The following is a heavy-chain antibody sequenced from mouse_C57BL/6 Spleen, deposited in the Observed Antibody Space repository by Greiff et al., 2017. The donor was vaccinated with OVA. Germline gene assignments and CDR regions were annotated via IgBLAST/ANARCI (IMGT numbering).Heavy chain of an antibody. D-gene: IGHD1-1*01. Sequence: QVQLQQSGPELVKPGASVKISCKASGYAFSSSWMNWVKQRPGKGLEWIGRIYPGDGDHKSNGKLKGKATLTADKSSRTAYMQLSSLTSEDSAVYFCARYYYGSSCWYVDVWGTGTTVTVSS. CDR1: GYAFSSSW. V-gene: IGHV1-82*01. CDR2: IYPGDGDH. J-gene: IGHJ1*03. CDR3: ARYYYGSSCWYVDV.